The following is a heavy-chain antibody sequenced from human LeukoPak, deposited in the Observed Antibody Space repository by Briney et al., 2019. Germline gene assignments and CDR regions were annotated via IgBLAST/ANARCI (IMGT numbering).Heavy chain of an antibody. CDR3: ARQNLGYCSSSSCPLYYFDS. D-gene: IGHD2-2*01. CDR1: GGSISSGDYY. CDR2: TYYIGST. J-gene: IGHJ4*02. V-gene: IGHV4-30-4*08. Sequence: PQTLSLTCTVSGGSISSGDYYWSWIRQPPGKGLEWIGYTYYIGSTYYNPSLKIRVTISVDTSKNQSSLKLSSVTAADTAVYYCARQNLGYCSSSSCPLYYFDSWGQGTLVTISS.